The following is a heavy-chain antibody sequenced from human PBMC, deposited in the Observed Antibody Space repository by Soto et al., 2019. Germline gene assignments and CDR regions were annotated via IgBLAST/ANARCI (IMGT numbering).Heavy chain of an antibody. D-gene: IGHD2-2*03. J-gene: IGHJ5*02. CDR3: ARERAGGYCSSTSCFDP. V-gene: IGHV3-9*01. CDR2: ISWNSGSI. CDR1: GFTFDDYA. Sequence: EVQLVESGGGLVQPGRSLRLSCAASGFTFDDYAMHWVRQAPGKGLEWVSGISWNSGSIGYADSVKGRFTISRDNAKNSLYLQMNSLRAEDTAVYYCARERAGGYCSSTSCFDPWGQGTLVTVSS.